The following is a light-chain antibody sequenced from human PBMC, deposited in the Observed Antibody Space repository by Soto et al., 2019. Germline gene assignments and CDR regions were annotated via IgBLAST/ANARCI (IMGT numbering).Light chain of an antibody. CDR3: QQGYTSSIT. J-gene: IGKJ5*01. V-gene: IGKV1-39*01. CDR1: QSISNH. CDR2: YLA. Sequence: DIQMTQSPSSLSASVEDRVIITCRTSQSISNHLKSYQQKPGKAPKLLINYLANLQSGVPPTFSSSGSGTDFTLTIDSLQPEDFATYYCQQGYTSSITFGQGTRLEIK.